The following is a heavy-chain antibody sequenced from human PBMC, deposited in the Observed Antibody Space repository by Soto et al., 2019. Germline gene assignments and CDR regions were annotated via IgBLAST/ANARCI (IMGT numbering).Heavy chain of an antibody. Sequence: SETLSLTCAVYGGSFSGHSWTWIRQSPGKGLEWIGDINHSGRVNYSPSLKSRVTISLDTSKNQFSLTLSAVTAADTAMYYCSTRAYDTNVFYRFDPSREGPLVT. V-gene: IGHV4-34*01. D-gene: IGHD3-22*01. CDR1: GGSFSGHS. J-gene: IGHJ5*02. CDR3: STRAYDTNVFYRFDP. CDR2: INHSGRV.